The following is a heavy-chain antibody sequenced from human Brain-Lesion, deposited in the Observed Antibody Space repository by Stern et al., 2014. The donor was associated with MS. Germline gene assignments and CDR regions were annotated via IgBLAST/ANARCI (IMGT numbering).Heavy chain of an antibody. Sequence: QVQLMQYGPGLVKPSQTLSLTCTVSGGSISSGGYYWSWIRQHPGKGLEWIGYIHYSGSTYYNSALKSRVTISRDTSKNQFSLNLNSVTAADTAVYYCARVGVYVQTGWFDPWGQGALVTVSS. CDR3: ARVGVYVQTGWFDP. J-gene: IGHJ5*02. CDR1: GGSISSGGYY. D-gene: IGHD2-8*01. CDR2: IHYSGST. V-gene: IGHV4-31*03.